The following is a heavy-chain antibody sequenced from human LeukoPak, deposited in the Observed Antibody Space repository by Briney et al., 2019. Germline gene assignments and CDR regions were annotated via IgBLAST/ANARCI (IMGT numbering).Heavy chain of an antibody. CDR3: AKHDYGDFLDY. D-gene: IGHD4-17*01. CDR1: GFTFSSCA. CDR2: ITGSVVST. Sequence: GGSLRLSCAASGFTFSSCAMSWVRQAPGKGLEWVSAITGSVVSTYYADSVKGRFTISRDNSKNTLYLQLNSLRAEDTAVYYCAKHDYGDFLDYWGQGTLATVSS. J-gene: IGHJ4*02. V-gene: IGHV3-23*01.